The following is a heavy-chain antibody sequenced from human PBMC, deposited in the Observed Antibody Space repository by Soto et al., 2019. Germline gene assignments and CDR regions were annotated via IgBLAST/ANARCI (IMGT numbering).Heavy chain of an antibody. Sequence: GASVKVSCKASGGTFSSYAISWVRQAPGQGLEWMGGIIPIFGTANYAQKFQGRVTITADESTSTAYMELSSLRSEDTAVYYCAGARNWDDGFDYWGQGTLVTVSS. CDR2: IIPIFGTA. CDR1: GGTFSSYA. CDR3: AGARNWDDGFDY. J-gene: IGHJ4*02. D-gene: IGHD1-1*01. V-gene: IGHV1-69*13.